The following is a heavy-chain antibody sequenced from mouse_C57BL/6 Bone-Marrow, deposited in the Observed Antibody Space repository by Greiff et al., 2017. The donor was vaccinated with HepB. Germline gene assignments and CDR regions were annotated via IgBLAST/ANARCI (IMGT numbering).Heavy chain of an antibody. Sequence: QVQLQQSGAELVKPGASVKISCKASGYTFTDYYINWVKQRPGQGLEWIGKIGPGSGSTYYNEKFKGKATLTADKSSSTSEDSAVYFCARWDYDGAWFAYWGQGTLVTVSA. CDR3: ARWDYDGAWFAY. J-gene: IGHJ3*01. CDR1: GYTFTDYY. V-gene: IGHV1-77*01. D-gene: IGHD2-4*01. CDR2: IGPGSGST.